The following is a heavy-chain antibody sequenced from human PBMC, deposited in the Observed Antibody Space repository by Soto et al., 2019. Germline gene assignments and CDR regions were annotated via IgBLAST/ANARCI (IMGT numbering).Heavy chain of an antibody. CDR3: AREAAGILNWFDP. CDR2: IYYSGST. Sequence: QVQLQESGPGPVKPSQTLSLTCTVSGGSISSGGYYWSWIRQHPGKGLEWIGYIYYSGSTYYNPSLTSRVTISVDTSKNQFSLKLSSVTAADTAVYYCAREAAGILNWFDPWGQGTLVTVSS. CDR1: GGSISSGGYY. J-gene: IGHJ5*02. D-gene: IGHD6-25*01. V-gene: IGHV4-31*03.